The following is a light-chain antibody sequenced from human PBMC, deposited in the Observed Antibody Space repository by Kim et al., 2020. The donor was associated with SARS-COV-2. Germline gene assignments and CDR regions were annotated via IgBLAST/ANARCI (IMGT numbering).Light chain of an antibody. CDR3: SSYAGSTWV. V-gene: IGLV2-8*01. CDR2: EVS. J-gene: IGLJ3*02. CDR1: SNDVVAYTY. Sequence: PAQAGTNSLPATSNDVVAYTYVSWYQQNPGKAPKVSIYEVSNRPSGVPDRFSGSKSGNTASLTVSGRQAEDEAVYYCSSYAGSTWVFGGGTQLTVL.